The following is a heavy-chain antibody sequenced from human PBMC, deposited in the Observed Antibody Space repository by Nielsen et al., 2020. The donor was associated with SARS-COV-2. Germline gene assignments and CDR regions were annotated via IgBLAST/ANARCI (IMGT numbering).Heavy chain of an antibody. J-gene: IGHJ6*02. CDR3: ARDSAAQYYYYGMDV. CDR1: GFTVSSNY. V-gene: IGHV3-53*01. CDR2: IYSGGST. D-gene: IGHD2-15*01. Sequence: GGSLRLSCAASGFTVSSNYMSWVRQAPGKGLEWVSVIYSGGSTYYADSVKGRFTISRDNSKNTLYLQMNSLRAEDTAVYYCARDSAAQYYYYGMDVWGQGTTVTVSS.